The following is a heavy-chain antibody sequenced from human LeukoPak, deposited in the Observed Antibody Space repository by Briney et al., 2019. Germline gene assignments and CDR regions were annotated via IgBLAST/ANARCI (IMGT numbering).Heavy chain of an antibody. V-gene: IGHV3-21*01. D-gene: IGHD3-10*01. CDR3: ARGGVDYYGSGTYYLMYYFDY. CDR2: ISSSSSYI. J-gene: IGHJ4*02. Sequence: GGSLRLSCAASGITFNSYTMNWVRQAPGKGLEWVSSISSSSSYIYYAASVKGRFTISRDNAKNSLYLQMNRLRAEDTAVYYCARGGVDYYGSGTYYLMYYFDYWGQGALVTVSS. CDR1: GITFNSYT.